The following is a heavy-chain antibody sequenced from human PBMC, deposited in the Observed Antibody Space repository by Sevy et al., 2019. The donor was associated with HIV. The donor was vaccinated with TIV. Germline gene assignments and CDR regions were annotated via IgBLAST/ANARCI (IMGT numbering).Heavy chain of an antibody. Sequence: GGSLRLSCAASGFTFSDYYMSWIHQAPGKGLEWVSYISSSGSTIYYADSVKGRFTISRDNAKNSLYLQMNSLRAEDTAVYYCAKDIVVVPAAQSYYYYGMDVWGQGTTVTVSS. V-gene: IGHV3-11*01. D-gene: IGHD2-2*01. CDR2: ISSSGSTI. J-gene: IGHJ6*02. CDR1: GFTFSDYY. CDR3: AKDIVVVPAAQSYYYYGMDV.